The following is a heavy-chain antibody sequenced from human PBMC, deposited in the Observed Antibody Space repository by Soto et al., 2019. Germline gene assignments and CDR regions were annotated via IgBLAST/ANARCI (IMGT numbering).Heavy chain of an antibody. CDR3: ARVELRDFDWETFEP. Sequence: ASVKVSCKASGYTFTGYYMHWVRQAPGQGLEWMGWINPNSGGTNYAQKFQGRVTMTRDTSISTAYMELSRLRSDDTAVYYCARVELRDFDWETFEPWGQGTRVTVSS. CDR2: INPNSGGT. CDR1: GYTFTGYY. J-gene: IGHJ5*02. D-gene: IGHD3-9*01. V-gene: IGHV1-2*02.